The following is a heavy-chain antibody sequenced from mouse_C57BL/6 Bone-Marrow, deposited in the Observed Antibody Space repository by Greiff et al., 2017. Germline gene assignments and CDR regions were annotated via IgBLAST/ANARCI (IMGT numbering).Heavy chain of an antibody. D-gene: IGHD2-4*01. CDR1: GYTFTDYE. Sequence: QVQLQQSGAELVRPGASVTLSCKASGYTFTDYEMHWVKQTPVHGLEWIGAIDPETGGTAYNQKFKGKAILTADKSSSTAYMELRSLTSDDSAVYYCTRARLRRGHYYAMDYWGQGTSVTVSS. CDR3: TRARLRRGHYYAMDY. CDR2: IDPETGGT. J-gene: IGHJ4*01. V-gene: IGHV1-15*01.